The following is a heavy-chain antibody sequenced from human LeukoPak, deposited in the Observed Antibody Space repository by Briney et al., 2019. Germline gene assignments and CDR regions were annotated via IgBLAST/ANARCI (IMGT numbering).Heavy chain of an antibody. Sequence: PGGSLRLSCAASGFTFSSYGMHWVRQAPGKGLEWVAVISYDGIKKYYADSVKGRFTISRDNSKNTLYLQMNSLRAEDTAVYYCAKDRGNRGSDFDYWGQGTLVTVSS. CDR2: ISYDGIKK. D-gene: IGHD3-16*01. CDR1: GFTFSSYG. V-gene: IGHV3-30*18. J-gene: IGHJ4*02. CDR3: AKDRGNRGSDFDY.